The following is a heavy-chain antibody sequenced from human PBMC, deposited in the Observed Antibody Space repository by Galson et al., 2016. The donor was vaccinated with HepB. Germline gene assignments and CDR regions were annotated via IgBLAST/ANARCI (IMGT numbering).Heavy chain of an antibody. CDR2: INHSGGA. J-gene: IGHJ4*02. V-gene: IGHV4-34*01. D-gene: IGHD3-3*01. CDR1: GASFSGYY. Sequence: SETLSLTCAVSGASFSGYYWNWIRQPPGKGLEWIGEINHSGGAKYSPSLKSRVTISLDTSKKQISLKLSSMTAADAAVYYCARVRVFAFWRGFLPDYWGQGILVTVSS. CDR3: ARVRVFAFWRGFLPDY.